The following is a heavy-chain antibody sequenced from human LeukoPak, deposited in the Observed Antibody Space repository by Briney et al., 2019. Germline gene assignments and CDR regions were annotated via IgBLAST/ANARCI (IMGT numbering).Heavy chain of an antibody. Sequence: GGSLRLPCAASGFTFSGSAMHWVRQASGKGLEWVGRIISKANSYATAYAASVKGRFTISRDDSKNTAYLQMNSLKTEDTAVYYCTTPLTILGVVIDDYWDQGTLVTVSS. CDR3: TTPLTILGVVIDDY. V-gene: IGHV3-73*01. CDR2: IISKANSYAT. CDR1: GFTFSGSA. D-gene: IGHD3-3*01. J-gene: IGHJ4*02.